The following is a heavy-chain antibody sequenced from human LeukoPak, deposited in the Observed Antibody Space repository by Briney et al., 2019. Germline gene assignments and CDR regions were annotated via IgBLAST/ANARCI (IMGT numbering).Heavy chain of an antibody. CDR1: GFTFSSYS. V-gene: IGHV3-21*01. J-gene: IGHJ4*02. Sequence: GGSLRLSCAASGFTFSSYSMNWVRQAPGKGLEWVSSISRSSSYIYYADSVKGRFTISRDNAKNSLYLQMNSLRAEDTAVYYCARAPNPHYDSSGYYAYFDYWGQGTLVTVSS. CDR2: ISRSSSYI. CDR3: ARAPNPHYDSSGYYAYFDY. D-gene: IGHD3-22*01.